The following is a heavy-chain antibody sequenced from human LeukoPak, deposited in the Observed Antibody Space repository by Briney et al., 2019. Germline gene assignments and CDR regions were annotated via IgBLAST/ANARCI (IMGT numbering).Heavy chain of an antibody. CDR1: GGSFSGYY. CDR2: INHSGST. V-gene: IGHV4-34*01. J-gene: IGHJ5*02. Sequence: SETLSLTCAVYGGSFSGYYWSWIRQPPGKGLEWIGEINHSGSTNYNPSLKSRVTISVDTSKNQFSLKLSSVTAADTAVYYCARGRLWGSGWSDPWGQGTLVTVSS. CDR3: ARGRLWGSGWSDP. D-gene: IGHD5-18*01.